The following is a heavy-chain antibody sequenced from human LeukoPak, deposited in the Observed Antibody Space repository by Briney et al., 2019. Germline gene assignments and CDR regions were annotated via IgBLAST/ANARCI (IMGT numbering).Heavy chain of an antibody. CDR1: GFTFSSYE. Sequence: GGSLRLSCAASGFTFSSYEMNWVRQAPGKGLEWVSYISSSGSTIYYADSVKGRFTISRDNAKNSLYLQMNSLRAEDTAVYYCASNPFRPLRFRSTVTTFFDYWGQGTLVTVSS. D-gene: IGHD4-17*01. CDR3: ASNPFRPLRFRSTVTTFFDY. CDR2: ISSSGSTI. V-gene: IGHV3-48*03. J-gene: IGHJ4*02.